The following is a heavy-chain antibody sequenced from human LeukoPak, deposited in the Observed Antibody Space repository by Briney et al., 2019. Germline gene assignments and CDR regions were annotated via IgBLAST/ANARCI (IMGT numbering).Heavy chain of an antibody. V-gene: IGHV3-21*01. D-gene: IGHD3-3*01. CDR3: ARGSDYDFWSGYSGQYYFDY. Sequence: PGGSLRLSCAASGFTFSSYSMNWVRQAPGKGLEWVSSISSSSSYIYYADSVKGRFTISRDNAKNSLYLQMNSLRAEDTAVYYCARGSDYDFWSGYSGQYYFDYWGQGTLVTVSS. J-gene: IGHJ4*02. CDR2: ISSSSSYI. CDR1: GFTFSSYS.